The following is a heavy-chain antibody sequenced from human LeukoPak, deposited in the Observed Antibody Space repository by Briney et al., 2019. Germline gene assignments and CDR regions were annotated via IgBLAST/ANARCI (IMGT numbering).Heavy chain of an antibody. D-gene: IGHD3-16*01. CDR1: GYTFTGYY. CDR2: INPNSGGT. J-gene: IGHJ4*02. CDR3: AREGLGELTLDY. V-gene: IGHV1-2*02. Sequence: ASVKVSCKASGYTFTGYYMHWVRQAPGQGLEWMGWINPNSGGTNSQKFQGRVTMTRDTSISTAYMELSRLRSDDTAVYYCAREGLGELTLDYWGQGTLVTVSS.